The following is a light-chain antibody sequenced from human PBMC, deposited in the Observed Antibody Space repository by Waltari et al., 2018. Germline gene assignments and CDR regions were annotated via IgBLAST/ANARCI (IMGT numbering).Light chain of an antibody. J-gene: IGLJ3*02. CDR2: RSS. V-gene: IGLV7-43*01. Sequence: QTVVTQEPSLTVSPGGTVTLTCASSSGTVASHYYPNWFQQKPGQPPRALIYRSSKGHAVSPARFSGSLLGGKAALTLSGVQPEDEADYYCLLYYGGPQPWVFGGGTKLTVL. CDR1: SGTVASHYY. CDR3: LLYYGGPQPWV.